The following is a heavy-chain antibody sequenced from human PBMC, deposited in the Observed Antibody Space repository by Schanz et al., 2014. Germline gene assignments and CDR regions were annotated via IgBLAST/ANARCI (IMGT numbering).Heavy chain of an antibody. CDR1: GYTFTTYY. J-gene: IGHJ4*02. Sequence: QVQLLQSGAEVKKPGASMKVSCKASGYTFTTYYMLWVRQAPGQGLEWMGIINPSGGSTRYGQKFQCRITVTTDTSTSTVYLELSSLRSDDTAVYYCGRGFSRSYVDFWGQGTLITYSS. CDR3: GRGFSRSYVDF. V-gene: IGHV1-46*03. CDR2: INPSGGST. D-gene: IGHD6-6*01.